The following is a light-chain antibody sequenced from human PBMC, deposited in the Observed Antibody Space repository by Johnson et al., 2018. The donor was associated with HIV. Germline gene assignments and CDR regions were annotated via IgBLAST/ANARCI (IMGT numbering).Light chain of an antibody. CDR1: SSNIGNNY. J-gene: IGLJ1*01. CDR2: DNN. V-gene: IGLV1-51*01. CDR3: GTWDSSLSAYV. Sequence: QSVLTQPPSVSAAPGQKVTISCSGSSSNIGNNYVSWYQQLPGRAPKLLIYDNNKRPSGIPDRFSGSKSGTSATLGITGLQTGDEADYYCGTWDSSLSAYVFGTVTKLTAL.